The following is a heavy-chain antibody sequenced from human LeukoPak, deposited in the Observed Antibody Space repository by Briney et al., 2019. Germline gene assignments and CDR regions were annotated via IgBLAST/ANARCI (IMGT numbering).Heavy chain of an antibody. V-gene: IGHV3-74*01. D-gene: IGHD3-10*01. Sequence: GGSLRLSCAASGFTFSSYLMHWVRQAPGKELVWVSRINSDGSSTSYADSVQGRFTISRDNAKNTLYLQMNSLRAEDTAVYYCAREGDITYYYGSGSYFDNWFDPWGQGTLVTVSS. CDR2: INSDGSST. CDR1: GFTFSSYL. CDR3: AREGDITYYYGSGSYFDNWFDP. J-gene: IGHJ5*02.